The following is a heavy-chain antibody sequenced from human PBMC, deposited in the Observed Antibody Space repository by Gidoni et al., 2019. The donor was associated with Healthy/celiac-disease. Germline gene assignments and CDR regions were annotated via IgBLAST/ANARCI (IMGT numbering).Heavy chain of an antibody. J-gene: IGHJ6*02. Sequence: SGAEVKKPGASVKVSCKASGYTFTSYDINWVRQATGQGLEWMGWMNPNSGNTGYAQKFQGRVTMTRNTSISTAYMELSSLRSEDTAVYYCATQRWLVLQYYYYYSGMDVWGQGTTVTVSS. D-gene: IGHD6-19*01. CDR3: ATQRWLVLQYYYYYSGMDV. CDR2: MNPNSGNT. V-gene: IGHV1-8*01. CDR1: GYTFTSYD.